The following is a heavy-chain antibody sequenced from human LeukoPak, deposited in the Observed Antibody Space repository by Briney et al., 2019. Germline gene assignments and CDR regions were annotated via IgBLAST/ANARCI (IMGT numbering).Heavy chain of an antibody. D-gene: IGHD6-13*01. V-gene: IGHV4-34*01. J-gene: IGHJ4*02. Sequence: SETLSLTCAAYGGSFSGYYWGWIRQPPGKGLEWIGEINHSGSTNYNPSLKSRVTISVDTSKNQFSLKLSSVTAADTAVYYCARSSRIAAAGFFFDYWGQGTLVTVSS. CDR3: ARSSRIAAAGFFFDY. CDR1: GGSFSGYY. CDR2: INHSGST.